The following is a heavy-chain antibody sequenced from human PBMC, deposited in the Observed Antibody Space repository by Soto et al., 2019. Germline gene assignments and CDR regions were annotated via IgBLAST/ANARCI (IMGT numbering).Heavy chain of an antibody. CDR1: GGTFNNFV. Sequence: QLQLVQSGAEVKKPGSSVKVSCMASGGTFNNFVISWVRQAPGQGLEWMGGISPIFHTTNYAQKFQGRVTITADESTTTAYMELSSLRSEDTAVYFCARDFYDSSGYYLKYFDNWGQGTLVTVSS. D-gene: IGHD3-22*01. CDR3: ARDFYDSSGYYLKYFDN. J-gene: IGHJ4*02. V-gene: IGHV1-69*01. CDR2: ISPIFHTT.